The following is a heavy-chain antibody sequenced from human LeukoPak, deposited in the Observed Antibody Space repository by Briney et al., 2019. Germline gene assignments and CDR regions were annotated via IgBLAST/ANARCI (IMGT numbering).Heavy chain of an antibody. Sequence: SETLSLTCAVYGGSFSGYYWSWIRQPPGKGLEWIGEINHSGSTNYNPSLKSRVTISVDTSKNQFSLKLSSVTAADTAVYYCARSRRAAAGTSTFDYWGQGTLVTVSS. CDR2: INHSGST. CDR3: ARSRRAAAGTSTFDY. D-gene: IGHD6-13*01. J-gene: IGHJ4*02. CDR1: GGSFSGYY. V-gene: IGHV4-34*01.